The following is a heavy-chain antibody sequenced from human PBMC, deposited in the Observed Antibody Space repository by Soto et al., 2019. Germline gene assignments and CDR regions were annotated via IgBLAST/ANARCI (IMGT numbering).Heavy chain of an antibody. CDR2: IYYSGST. D-gene: IGHD3-10*01. V-gene: IGHV4-30-4*01. CDR1: GGSISSGDYY. J-gene: IGHJ4*02. Sequence: QVQLQESGPGLVKPSQTLSLTCTVSGGSISSGDYYWSWIRQPPGKGLEWIGYIYYSGSTYYNPSVHSRVSISVDTSKNPFPMKLSSVTAADTAVYYCASIGGFGATIFDSWGQGTLVTVSS. CDR3: ASIGGFGATIFDS.